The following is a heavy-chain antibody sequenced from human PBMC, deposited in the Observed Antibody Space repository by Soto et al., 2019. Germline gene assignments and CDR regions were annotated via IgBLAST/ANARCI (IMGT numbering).Heavy chain of an antibody. CDR2: ISSAGSNN. Sequence: QVQLVESGGGVVQPGRSRRLSCSVSGFTFSIHAMHWVRQAPGKGLGWVALISSAGSNNSYADSVKGRFTTSSENSKNTMYLQMTSLRVEDTAVYYCARDDEGGSDCDLGYWGQGALVTVSS. CDR3: ARDDEGGSDCDLGY. CDR1: GFTFSIHA. D-gene: IGHD1-26*01. J-gene: IGHJ4*02. V-gene: IGHV3-30-3*01.